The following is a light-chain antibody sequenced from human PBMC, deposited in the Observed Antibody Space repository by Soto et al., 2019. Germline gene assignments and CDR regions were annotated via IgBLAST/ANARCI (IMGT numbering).Light chain of an antibody. CDR1: SSNIGSNY. J-gene: IGLJ3*02. V-gene: IGLV1-47*01. Sequence: QSVLTPPPSATGTPGQRVTISSSGSSSNIGSNYVYWYQQLPGTAPKLLIYRNNQRPSGVPDRFSGSKSGTSASLAISGLRSEDESDYYCAAWDDSLSGPGVFGGGTKVTVL. CDR2: RNN. CDR3: AAWDDSLSGPGV.